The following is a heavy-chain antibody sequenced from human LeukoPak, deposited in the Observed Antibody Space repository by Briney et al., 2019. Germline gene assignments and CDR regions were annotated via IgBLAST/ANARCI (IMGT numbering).Heavy chain of an antibody. CDR3: ARVGIQLWSNFDY. V-gene: IGHV4-59*01. CDR2: IYYSGST. CDR1: GGSISSYY. Sequence: SVTLSLTCTVSGGSISSYYWSWIRQPPGKGLEWIGYIYYSGSTNYNPSLKSRVTISVDTSKNRFSLKLSSVTAADTAVYYCARVGIQLWSNFDYWGQGTLVTVSS. J-gene: IGHJ4*02. D-gene: IGHD5-18*01.